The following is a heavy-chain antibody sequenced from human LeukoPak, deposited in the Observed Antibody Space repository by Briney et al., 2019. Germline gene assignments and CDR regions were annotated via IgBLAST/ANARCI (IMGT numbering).Heavy chain of an antibody. J-gene: IGHJ6*03. Sequence: ASVKVSCKASGYTFTGYYMHWVRQAPGQGLEWMGWINTNSDGTNYAQKFQGRVTMTRDTSISTAYMELSSLRSDDTAVYYCASKVGRDGYNYYYYYYMDVWGKGTTVTVSS. CDR3: ASKVGRDGYNYYYYYYMDV. D-gene: IGHD5-24*01. CDR1: GYTFTGYY. CDR2: INTNSDGT. V-gene: IGHV1-2*02.